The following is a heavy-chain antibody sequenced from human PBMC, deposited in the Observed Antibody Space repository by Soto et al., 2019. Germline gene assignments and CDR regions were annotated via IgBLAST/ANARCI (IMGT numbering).Heavy chain of an antibody. V-gene: IGHV4-4*02. J-gene: IGHJ6*02. CDR3: ARTFNVREADYYYYGMDV. CDR2: IYHSGST. CDR1: GGSISRSNW. Sequence: SETLSLTCAVSGGSISRSNWWSWVRQPPGKGLEWIGEIYHSGSTNYNPSLKSRVTISVDKSKNQFSLKLSSVTAADTTVYYCARTFNVREADYYYYGMDVWGQGTTVTVSS.